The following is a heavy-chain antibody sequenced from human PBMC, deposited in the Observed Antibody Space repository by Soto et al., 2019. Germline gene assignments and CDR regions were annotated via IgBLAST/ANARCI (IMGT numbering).Heavy chain of an antibody. CDR2: IYSDGST. V-gene: IGHV3-66*01. Sequence: APGKGLEWVSVIYSDGSTYYADSVKGRFIISRDNSNNTLYFQMNSLRAEDTAVYYCATLTTYDILTGFYPCWGQGTLVTVSS. J-gene: IGHJ4*02. D-gene: IGHD3-9*01. CDR3: ATLTTYDILTGFYPC.